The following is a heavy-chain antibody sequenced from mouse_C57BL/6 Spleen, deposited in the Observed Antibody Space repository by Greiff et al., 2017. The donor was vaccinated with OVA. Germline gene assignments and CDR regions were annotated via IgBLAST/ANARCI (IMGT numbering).Heavy chain of an antibody. D-gene: IGHD2-2*01. V-gene: IGHV1-82*01. CDR2: IYPGDGDT. CDR3: SRGDGYDTWFAY. Sequence: QVQLKETVPELVKPGASVKISCKASGYAFSSSWMNWVKQRPGKGLEWIGRIYPGDGDTNYNGKFKGKATLTADKSSSTAYMPLSSLTSEDSAVYFCSRGDGYDTWFAYWGQGTLVTVSA. J-gene: IGHJ3*01. CDR1: GYAFSSSW.